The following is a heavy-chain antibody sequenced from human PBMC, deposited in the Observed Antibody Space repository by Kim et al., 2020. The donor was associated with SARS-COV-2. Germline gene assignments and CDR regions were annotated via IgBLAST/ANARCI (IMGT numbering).Heavy chain of an antibody. Sequence: KFQGRVTITRDTSASTAYMELSSLRSEDTAVYYCARGYCSSTSCPTSPDYWGQGTLVTVSS. D-gene: IGHD2-2*01. V-gene: IGHV1-3*01. CDR3: ARGYCSSTSCPTSPDY. J-gene: IGHJ4*02.